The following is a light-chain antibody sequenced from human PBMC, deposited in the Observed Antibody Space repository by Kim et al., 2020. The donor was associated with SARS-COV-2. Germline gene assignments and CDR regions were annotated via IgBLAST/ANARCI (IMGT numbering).Light chain of an antibody. CDR1: QSVSIN. V-gene: IGKV3-15*01. Sequence: EIVMTQSPATLSVSPGERVTLSCRASQSVSINLAWYQQKPGQAPRLLIYRASTRATGIPARFSGSGSGTEFTLTISGLRSEDFAVYYCQQYTNCPPYTFGQGTKLEI. J-gene: IGKJ2*01. CDR2: RAS. CDR3: QQYTNCPPYT.